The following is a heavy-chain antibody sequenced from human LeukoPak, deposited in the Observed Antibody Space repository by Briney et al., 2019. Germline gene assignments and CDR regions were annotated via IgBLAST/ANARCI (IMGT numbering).Heavy chain of an antibody. D-gene: IGHD3-10*01. CDR3: ARERANYYGSGSYLGWFDP. CDR2: IYTSGST. Sequence: PSETLSLTCTVSGGSISSYYWSWFRQPAGKGLEWIGRIYTSGSTNYNPSLKSRVTMSVDTSKNQFSLKLSSVTAADTAVYYCARERANYYGSGSYLGWFDPWGQGTLVTVSS. J-gene: IGHJ5*02. V-gene: IGHV4-4*07. CDR1: GGSISSYY.